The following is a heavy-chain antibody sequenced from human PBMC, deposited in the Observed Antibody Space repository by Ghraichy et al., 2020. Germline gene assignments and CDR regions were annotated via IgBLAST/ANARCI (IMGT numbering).Heavy chain of an antibody. CDR3: ARLPFDY. J-gene: IGHJ4*02. CDR2: INHSGST. V-gene: IGHV4-34*01. CDR1: GGSFSGYY. Sequence: SETLSLTCAVYGGSFSGYYWSWIRQPPGKGLEWIGEINHSGSTNYNPSLKSRVTISVDTSKNQFSLKLSSVTAAETAVYYCARLPFDYWGQGTLVTVSS.